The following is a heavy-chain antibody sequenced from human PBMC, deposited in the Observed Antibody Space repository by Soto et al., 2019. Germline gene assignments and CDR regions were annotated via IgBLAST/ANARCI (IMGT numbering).Heavy chain of an antibody. Sequence: PSETLSLTCTVSGGSISSSNYYWGWIRQPPGEGLEWIGTIYYSGNTYYNPSLKSRVTISVDTSKNQFSLKLSSVTAADTAVYYCARQTYDTSGYYYAYYYYGMDVWGQGTTVTVSS. D-gene: IGHD3-22*01. V-gene: IGHV4-39*01. J-gene: IGHJ6*02. CDR1: GGSISSSNYY. CDR2: IYYSGNT. CDR3: ARQTYDTSGYYYAYYYYGMDV.